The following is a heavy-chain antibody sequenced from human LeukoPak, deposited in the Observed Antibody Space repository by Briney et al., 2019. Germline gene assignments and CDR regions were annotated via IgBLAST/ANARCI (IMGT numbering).Heavy chain of an antibody. CDR1: GLTFSSYA. D-gene: IGHD1-1*01. CDR3: ARDYWKNYYYYMDV. J-gene: IGHJ6*03. Sequence: PGRSLRLSCAASGLTFSSYAMHWVRQAPGKGLEWVAVISYDGSNKYYADSVKGRFTISRDNSKNTLYLQMNSLRAEDTAVYYCARDYWKNYYYYMDVWGKGTTVTVSS. CDR2: ISYDGSNK. V-gene: IGHV3-30*04.